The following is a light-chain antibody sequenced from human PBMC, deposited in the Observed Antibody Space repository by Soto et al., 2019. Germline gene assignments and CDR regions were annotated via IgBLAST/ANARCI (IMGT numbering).Light chain of an antibody. V-gene: IGKV3-20*01. CDR3: QQYGTAPIT. Sequence: EIVFTQSPGTLSLSPVERATLSCRSSQTVSSTYLAWYQQKPGQAPGLLIYGASSRATGIPDRFSGSGSGTDFTLTISRLEPEDSAMYYCQQYGTAPITFGQGTRLEIK. CDR2: GAS. CDR1: QTVSSTY. J-gene: IGKJ5*01.